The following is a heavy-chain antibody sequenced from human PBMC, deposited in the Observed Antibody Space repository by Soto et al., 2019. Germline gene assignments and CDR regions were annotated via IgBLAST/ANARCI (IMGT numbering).Heavy chain of an antibody. CDR2: IKQDGSEK. Sequence: GSLRLSCAASGFTFSSYWMSWVRQAPGKGLEWVANIKQDGSEKYYVDSVKGRFTISRDNAKNSLYLQMNSLRAEDTAVYYCARDENTWIQLWTTRDYFDYWGQGTLVTVSS. CDR1: GFTFSSYW. D-gene: IGHD5-18*01. V-gene: IGHV3-7*03. J-gene: IGHJ4*02. CDR3: ARDENTWIQLWTTRDYFDY.